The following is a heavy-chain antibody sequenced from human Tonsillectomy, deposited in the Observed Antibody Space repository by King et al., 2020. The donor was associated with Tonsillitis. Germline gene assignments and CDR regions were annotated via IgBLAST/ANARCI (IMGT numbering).Heavy chain of an antibody. CDR3: ARATFDYYYYFDY. CDR1: GGSISSYY. V-gene: IGHV4-59*08. D-gene: IGHD3-22*01. CDR2: IYYSGST. J-gene: IGHJ4*02. Sequence: VQLQESGPGLVKPSETLSLTCTVSGGSISSYYWSWIRQPPGKGLEWIGYIYYSGSTNYNPSLKSRVTLSVDTSKNQFSLKLSSVTAADTAVYYCARATFDYYYYFDYWGQGTLVTVSS.